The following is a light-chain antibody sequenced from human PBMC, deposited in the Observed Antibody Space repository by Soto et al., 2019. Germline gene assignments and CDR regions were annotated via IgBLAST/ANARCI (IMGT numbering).Light chain of an antibody. J-gene: IGLJ1*01. V-gene: IGLV2-14*01. CDR1: SSDVGGYNY. Sequence: QSVLTQPASVSGSPGQSITISCTGTSSDVGGYNYVSWYQQHPGKAPKLMIYEVSNRPSGVSDRFSGSRSGNTASLTISGLQADDEADYYCCSYAPTTTFVFGTGTKVTVL. CDR2: EVS. CDR3: CSYAPTTTFV.